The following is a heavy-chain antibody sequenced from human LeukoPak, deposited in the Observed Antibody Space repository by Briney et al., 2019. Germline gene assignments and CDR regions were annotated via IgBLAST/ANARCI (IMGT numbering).Heavy chain of an antibody. Sequence: PGGSLRLSCAASGFTFSSYWMSWVRQAPGKGLEWVANIKQDGSEKYYVDSVKGRFTISRDNAKNSLYLQMNSLRAEDTAVYYCARVDSSGWFYRQIDYWGQGTLVTVSS. J-gene: IGHJ4*02. CDR3: ARVDSSGWFYRQIDY. D-gene: IGHD6-19*01. V-gene: IGHV3-7*03. CDR1: GFTFSSYW. CDR2: IKQDGSEK.